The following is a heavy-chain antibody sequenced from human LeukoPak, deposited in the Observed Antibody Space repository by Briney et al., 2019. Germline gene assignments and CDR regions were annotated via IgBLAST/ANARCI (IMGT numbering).Heavy chain of an antibody. D-gene: IGHD3-22*01. J-gene: IGHJ3*02. V-gene: IGHV3-7*01. CDR1: GFTFSSYW. CDR2: IKQDGSEK. CDR3: AREGVEGGYYYVMDI. Sequence: PGGSLRLSCAASGFTFSSYWMSWVRQAPGKGLEWVANIKQDGSEKYYVDSVKGRFTISRDNAKNSLYLQMNSLRAEDTAVYYCAREGVEGGYYYVMDIWGQGTMVTVSS.